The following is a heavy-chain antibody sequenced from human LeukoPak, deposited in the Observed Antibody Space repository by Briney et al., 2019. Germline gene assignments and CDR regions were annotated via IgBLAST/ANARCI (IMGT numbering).Heavy chain of an antibody. V-gene: IGHV3-9*01. CDR2: ISWNSGSI. CDR1: GFTFDDYA. D-gene: IGHD2-15*01. CDR3: AKDRGGYCSGGSCYYYYYGMDV. J-gene: IGHJ6*02. Sequence: GGSLRLSCAASGFTFDDYAMHWVRQAPGKGLEWVSGISWNSGSIGYADSVKGRFTISRDNAKNSLYLQMNSLRAEDTALYYCAKDRGGYCSGGSCYYYYYGMDVWGQGTTVTVSS.